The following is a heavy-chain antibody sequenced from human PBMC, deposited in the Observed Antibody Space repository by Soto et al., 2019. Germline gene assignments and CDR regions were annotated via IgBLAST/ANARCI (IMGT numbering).Heavy chain of an antibody. Sequence: PGGSLRLSCAASEFTFSIYAMTWVRQAPGKGLEWVSSFSGTGGSTYCADSAKGRFTISRDNSKNTLYLQMNSLRAEDTAIYYCAKAPYSGGWSYYFDYWGPGTLVTVSS. CDR3: AKAPYSGGWSYYFDY. J-gene: IGHJ4*02. D-gene: IGHD6-19*01. V-gene: IGHV3-23*01. CDR1: EFTFSIYA. CDR2: FSGTGGST.